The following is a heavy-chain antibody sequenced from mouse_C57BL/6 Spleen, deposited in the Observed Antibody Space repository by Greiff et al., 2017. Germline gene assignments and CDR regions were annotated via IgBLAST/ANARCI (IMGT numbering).Heavy chain of an antibody. Sequence: QVQLQQSGTELVKPGASVKMSCKASGYTFTSYWMHWVKQRPGQGLEWIGNINPSNGGTNYNEKFKSKATMTVDTSSSTAYMQLSSLTSEDSAVYYCARGGYCGSDVAYWGKGTLVTVSA. J-gene: IGHJ3*01. CDR1: GYTFTSYW. V-gene: IGHV1-53*01. CDR2: INPSNGGT. CDR3: ARGGYCGSDVAY. D-gene: IGHD1-1*01.